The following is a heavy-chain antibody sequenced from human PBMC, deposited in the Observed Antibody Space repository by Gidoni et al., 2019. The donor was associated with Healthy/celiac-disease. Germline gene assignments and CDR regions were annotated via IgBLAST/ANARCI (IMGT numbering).Heavy chain of an antibody. V-gene: IGHV3-23*01. CDR2: ISRSGGST. Sequence: EVQLLASGGGLVQPGGSLRLSWSASGFTFRSYAMSWVRPAPGKGLEWGTAISRSGGSTYYADSVKGRFTISRDNSKNTLYLQMNSLRAEDTAVYYCAKGQQWLVIWYFQHWGQGTLVTVST. J-gene: IGHJ1*01. CDR1: GFTFRSYA. D-gene: IGHD6-19*01. CDR3: AKGQQWLVIWYFQH.